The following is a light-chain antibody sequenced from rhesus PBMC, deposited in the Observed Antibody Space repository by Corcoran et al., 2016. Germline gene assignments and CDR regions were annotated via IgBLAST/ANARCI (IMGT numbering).Light chain of an antibody. CDR2: GAS. CDR3: PQDYSWPLT. V-gene: IGKV3-42*01. CDR1: QSVSSS. J-gene: IGKJ4*01. Sequence: EIVMTQSPATLSLSPGERATLSCRASQSVSSSLAWYQQKPGQAPKLLIYGASSRANGIPDRFGGNGSGTGFTLTISSLEPEDVGVYYCPQDYSWPLTFGGETKVELK.